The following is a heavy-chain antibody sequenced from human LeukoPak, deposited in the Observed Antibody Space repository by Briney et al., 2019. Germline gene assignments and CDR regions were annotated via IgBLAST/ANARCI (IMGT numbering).Heavy chain of an antibody. V-gene: IGHV3-23*01. CDR3: AKGNKGYCSGGSCYFDY. Sequence: GGSLRLSCAASGFTFSSYAMSWVRQAPGKGLEWVSAISGSGGSTYYADSVKGRFTISGDNSKNTLYLQMNSLRAEDTAVYYCAKGNKGYCSGGSCYFDYWGQGTLVTVSS. CDR1: GFTFSSYA. J-gene: IGHJ4*02. CDR2: ISGSGGST. D-gene: IGHD2-15*01.